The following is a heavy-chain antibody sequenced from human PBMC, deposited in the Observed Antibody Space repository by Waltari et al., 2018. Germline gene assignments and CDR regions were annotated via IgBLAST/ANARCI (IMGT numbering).Heavy chain of an antibody. D-gene: IGHD3-22*01. CDR3: ARGTDVQDYYDSSGNWGAFDI. J-gene: IGHJ3*02. CDR2: IYTSGST. CDR1: GGSISSGSYY. Sequence: QVQLQESGPGLVKPSQTLSLTCTVSGGSISSGSYYWSWIRQPAGNGLEWIGRIYTSGSTNYNPALKSRVTISVDTSKNQFSLKLSSVTAADTAVYYCARGTDVQDYYDSSGNWGAFDIWGQGTMVTVSS. V-gene: IGHV4-61*02.